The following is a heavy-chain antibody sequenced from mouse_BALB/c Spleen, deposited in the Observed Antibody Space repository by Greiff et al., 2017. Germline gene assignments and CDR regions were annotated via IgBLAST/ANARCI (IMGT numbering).Heavy chain of an antibody. V-gene: IGHV7-3*02. CDR3: AREGRYEGYAMDY. D-gene: IGHD2-14*01. Sequence: EVKLVESGGGLVQPGGSLRLSCATSGFTFTDYYMSWVRQPPGKALEWLGFIRNKANGYTTEYSASVKGRFTISRDNSQSILYLQMNTLRAEDSATYYCAREGRYEGYAMDYWGQGTSVTVSS. CDR1: GFTFTDYY. CDR2: IRNKANGYTT. J-gene: IGHJ4*01.